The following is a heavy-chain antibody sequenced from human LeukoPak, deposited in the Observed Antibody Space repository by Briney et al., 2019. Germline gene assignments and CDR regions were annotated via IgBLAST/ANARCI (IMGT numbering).Heavy chain of an antibody. CDR3: ARERPATNTMIVVVNWFDP. CDR1: GYTFTGYY. V-gene: IGHV1-2*02. J-gene: IGHJ5*02. CDR2: INPNSGGT. D-gene: IGHD3-22*01. Sequence: ASVKVSCKASGYTFTGYYMHWVRQAPGQGLEWMGWINPNSGGTNYAQKFQGRVTMTRDTSISTAYMELSRLRSDDTAVYYCARERPATNTMIVVVNWFDPWGQGTLVTVSS.